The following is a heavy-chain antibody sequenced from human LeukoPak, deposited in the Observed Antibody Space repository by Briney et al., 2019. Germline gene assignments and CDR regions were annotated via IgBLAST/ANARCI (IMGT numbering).Heavy chain of an antibody. J-gene: IGHJ4*02. D-gene: IGHD6-19*01. Sequence: ASVKVSCKASGYTFTSYGISWVRQAPGRGLEWMGWISAYNGNTNYAQKLQGRVTMTTDTSTSTAYMELRSLRSDDTAVYYCAKLGSGWYLGEYWGQGTLVTVPS. CDR2: ISAYNGNT. CDR1: GYTFTSYG. V-gene: IGHV1-18*01. CDR3: AKLGSGWYLGEY.